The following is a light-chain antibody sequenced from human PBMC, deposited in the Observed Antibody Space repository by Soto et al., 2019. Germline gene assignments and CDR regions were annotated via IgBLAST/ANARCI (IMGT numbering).Light chain of an antibody. CDR1: QSVGSN. Sequence: EIVVTQSPGILSVSPGDRATLSCRASQSVGSNLAWYQQKPGQAPTLLIYAASTRATGLPARFSGSGSGTAFTLTISSLQPEDFAVYYCQEYSKWPLFTFGPGTRVDIK. V-gene: IGKV3-15*01. J-gene: IGKJ3*01. CDR3: QEYSKWPLFT. CDR2: AAS.